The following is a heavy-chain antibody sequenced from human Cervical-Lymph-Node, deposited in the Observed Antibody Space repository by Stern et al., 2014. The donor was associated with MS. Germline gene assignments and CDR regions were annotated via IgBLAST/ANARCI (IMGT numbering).Heavy chain of an antibody. CDR2: IIPMFGPA. Sequence: DQLGESGAEVKKPGSSVKVSCKASGGIFSRNAISWVRQAPGQGLEWMGGIIPMFGPANYARKFQDSVTITADTSTSTAYLELRSLTSEDTAVYYCGRHGVNHHSYYYNGMDVWGQGTTVTVSS. V-gene: IGHV1-69*06. CDR1: GGIFSRNA. J-gene: IGHJ6*02. CDR3: GRHGVNHHSYYYNGMDV. D-gene: IGHD3-3*01.